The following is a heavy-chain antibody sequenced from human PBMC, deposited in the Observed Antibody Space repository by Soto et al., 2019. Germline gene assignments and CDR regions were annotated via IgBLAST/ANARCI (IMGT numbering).Heavy chain of an antibody. CDR2: ISSGGSST. CDR3: ARDNWNSN. Sequence: PGGSLRLSCAASGFTFSSYAMSWVRQAPGKGLEWVSGISSGGSSTNYADSVKGRFAILRGNAKNTLYLQMNSLRGEDTAVYYCARDNWNSNWGQGT. V-gene: IGHV3-74*01. D-gene: IGHD1-20*01. J-gene: IGHJ4*02. CDR1: GFTFSSYA.